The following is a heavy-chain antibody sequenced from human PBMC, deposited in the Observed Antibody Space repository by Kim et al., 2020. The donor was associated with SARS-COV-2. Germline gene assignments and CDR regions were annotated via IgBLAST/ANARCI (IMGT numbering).Heavy chain of an antibody. J-gene: IGHJ4*02. CDR3: ANRGWAARRPFDY. CDR1: GFTFSSYA. V-gene: IGHV3-23*01. CDR2: ISGSGGST. D-gene: IGHD6-6*01. Sequence: GGSLRLSCAASGFTFSSYAMSWVRQAPGKGLEWVSAISGSGGSTYYADSVKGRFTISRDNSKNTLYLQMNSLRAEDTAVYYCANRGWAARRPFDYWGQGTLVTVSS.